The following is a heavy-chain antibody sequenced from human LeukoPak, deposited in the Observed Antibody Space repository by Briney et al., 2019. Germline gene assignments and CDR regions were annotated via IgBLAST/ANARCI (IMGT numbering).Heavy chain of an antibody. D-gene: IGHD1/OR15-1a*01. V-gene: IGHV3-64*01. Sequence: GGSLRLSCAASGFTFSSYAMHWVRQAPGKGLEYVSAISSNGGSTYYANSVKGRFTISRDNSKNTLYLQMGSLRAEDTAVYYCARVSRFGTIFDYWGQGTLVTVSS. CDR2: ISSNGGST. CDR1: GFTFSSYA. J-gene: IGHJ4*02. CDR3: ARVSRFGTIFDY.